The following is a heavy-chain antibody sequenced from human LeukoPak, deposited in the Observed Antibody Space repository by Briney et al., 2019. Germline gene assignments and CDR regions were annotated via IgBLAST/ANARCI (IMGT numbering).Heavy chain of an antibody. CDR3: ARVSAMVRGHNWFDP. J-gene: IGHJ5*02. D-gene: IGHD3-10*01. CDR1: GGSISSGSYY. Sequence: KPSQTLSLTCTVSGGSISSGSYYWSWIRQPAGKGLEWIGRIYTSGSTNYNPSLKSRVTISVDTSKNQFSLKLSSVTAADTAVYYCARVSAMVRGHNWFDPWGQGTLVTVSS. V-gene: IGHV4-61*02. CDR2: IYTSGST.